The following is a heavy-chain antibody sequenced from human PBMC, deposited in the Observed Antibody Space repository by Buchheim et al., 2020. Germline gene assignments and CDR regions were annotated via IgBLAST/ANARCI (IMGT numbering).Heavy chain of an antibody. CDR1: GFTFSSYA. V-gene: IGHV3-23*01. CDR3: AKDVRNAYYYDSSGCFDY. Sequence: EVQLLESGGGLVQPGGSLRLSCAASGFTFSSYAMSWVRQAPGKGLEWVSAISGSGGSTYYADSVKGRFTISRDNSKNTLYLQMNSLRAEDTAVYYCAKDVRNAYYYDSSGCFDYWGQGTL. CDR2: ISGSGGST. D-gene: IGHD3-22*01. J-gene: IGHJ4*02.